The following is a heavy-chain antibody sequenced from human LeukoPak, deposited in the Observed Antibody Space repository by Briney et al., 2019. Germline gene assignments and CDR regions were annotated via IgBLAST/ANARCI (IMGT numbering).Heavy chain of an antibody. Sequence: SETLSLTCTVSGYSISSGYYWGWIRQPPGKGLEWIGSIYHSGSTYYNPSLKSRVTISVDTSKNQFSLKLSSVTAADTAVYYCARAPDYYDSSGYSYYMDVWGKGTTVTISS. V-gene: IGHV4-38-2*02. D-gene: IGHD3-22*01. CDR3: ARAPDYYDSSGYSYYMDV. CDR1: GYSISSGYY. J-gene: IGHJ6*03. CDR2: IYHSGST.